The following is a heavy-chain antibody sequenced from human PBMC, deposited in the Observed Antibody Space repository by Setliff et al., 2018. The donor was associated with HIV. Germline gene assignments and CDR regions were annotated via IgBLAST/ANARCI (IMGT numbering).Heavy chain of an antibody. CDR2: IYSSVGT. CDR1: GASLSAFY. CDR3: AGGGQWRPDY. Sequence: SETLSLTCTVSGASLSAFYWSWIRQPPGKGLEWLGYIYSSVGTNYNPSLEGRITMSIDTSKSQFPLQLTSVTAADTAMYFCAGGGQWRPDYWGLGTLVTVSS. J-gene: IGHJ4*02. V-gene: IGHV4-4*08. D-gene: IGHD6-19*01.